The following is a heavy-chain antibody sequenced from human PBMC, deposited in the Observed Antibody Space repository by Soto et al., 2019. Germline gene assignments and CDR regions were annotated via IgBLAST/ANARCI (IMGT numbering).Heavy chain of an antibody. J-gene: IGHJ5*01. V-gene: IGHV3-74*01. D-gene: IGHD3-10*02. CDR1: RGAFGDYW. CDR2: INRDANNI. CDR3: ARDVPHNWFDS. Sequence: EVQLVESGGGLVQPGWPLILSYEASRGAFGDYWMQLGRQAPGKGLVLVSRINRDANNIIYADSVKGRFTASRDNAKNMVFLQMNSLRVEDTAVYYCARDVPHNWFDSWGQGTLVTVSS.